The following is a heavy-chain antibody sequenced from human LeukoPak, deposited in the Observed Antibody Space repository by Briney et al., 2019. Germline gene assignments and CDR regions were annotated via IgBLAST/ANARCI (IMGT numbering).Heavy chain of an antibody. J-gene: IGHJ4*02. CDR1: GFTFSNAR. CDR2: IKSKTDGGTT. CDR3: TTVDYGDFIDY. Sequence: PGGSLRLSCAASGFTFSNARMSCVRPAPGKGLEWVGRIKSKTDGGTTDYAAPVKGRFTISRDDSKNTLYLQMNSLKTEDTAVYYCTTVDYGDFIDYWGQGTLVTVSS. V-gene: IGHV3-15*01. D-gene: IGHD4-17*01.